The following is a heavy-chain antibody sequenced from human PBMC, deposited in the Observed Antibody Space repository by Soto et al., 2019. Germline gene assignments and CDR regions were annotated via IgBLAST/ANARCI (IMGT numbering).Heavy chain of an antibody. CDR3: ARHGLPGSIAAAGPPYYGMDV. J-gene: IGHJ6*02. V-gene: IGHV5-10-1*01. CDR2: IDPSDSYT. D-gene: IGHD6-13*01. Sequence: GESLKISCKGSGYSFTGYWISWVRQMPGKGLEWMGRIDPSDSYTNYSPSFQGHVTISADKSISTAYLQWSSLKASDTAMYYCARHGLPGSIAAAGPPYYGMDVWGQGTTVTVSS. CDR1: GYSFTGYW.